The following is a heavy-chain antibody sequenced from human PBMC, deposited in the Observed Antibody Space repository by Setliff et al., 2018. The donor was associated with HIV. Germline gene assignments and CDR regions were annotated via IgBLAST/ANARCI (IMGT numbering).Heavy chain of an antibody. CDR1: TFRNSA. D-gene: IGHD3-16*01. V-gene: IGHV3-23*01. Sequence: TFRNSAVSWIRQTPGKGLQWVSAVSGSGATTYYAASVKGRFTISRDNLKSMVYLQMNSLRAEDTALYFCAKVPTWGSADYWGQGTLVTVSS. CDR3: AKVPTWGSADY. CDR2: VSGSGATT. J-gene: IGHJ4*02.